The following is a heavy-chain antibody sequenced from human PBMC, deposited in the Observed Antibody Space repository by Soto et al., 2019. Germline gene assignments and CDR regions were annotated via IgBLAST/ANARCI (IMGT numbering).Heavy chain of an antibody. V-gene: IGHV4-4*07. Sequence: SETLSLTCTVSGGSISSYYWSWIRQPAGKGLEWIGRIYTSGRTNYNPSLKSRVTMSVDTSKNQFSLKLSFVTPANTAVYYCAIDGSGATPHFDYWGQGTLVTVSS. CDR3: AIDGSGATPHFDY. D-gene: IGHD1-26*01. CDR1: GGSISSYY. CDR2: IYTSGRT. J-gene: IGHJ4*02.